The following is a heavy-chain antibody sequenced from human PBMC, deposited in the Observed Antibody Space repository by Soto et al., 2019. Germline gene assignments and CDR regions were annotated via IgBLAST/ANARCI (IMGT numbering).Heavy chain of an antibody. CDR1: GFTFSSYA. CDR2: ISASGGST. CDR3: AKDRSGSGSRGWFDP. Sequence: EVHLLESGGGLVQPGGSLRLSCAASGFTFSSYAMSWVRQAPGKGLDWVSGISASGGSTYYADSVKGRFTISRDNSKNTLYLQMNSLRAEDTAVYYCAKDRSGSGSRGWFDPWGQGTLVTVSS. D-gene: IGHD3-10*01. V-gene: IGHV3-23*01. J-gene: IGHJ5*02.